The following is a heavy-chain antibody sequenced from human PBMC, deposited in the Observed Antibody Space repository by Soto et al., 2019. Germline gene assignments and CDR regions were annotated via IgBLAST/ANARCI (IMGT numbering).Heavy chain of an antibody. CDR1: GYTFTSYG. V-gene: IGHV1-18*01. D-gene: IGHD5-18*01. J-gene: IGHJ6*02. CDR2: ISAYNGNT. CDR3: ARGRIQLWPPYYYYGMDV. Sequence: ASVKVSCKASGYTFTSYGIIWVRQAPGQGLEWMGWISAYNGNTNYAQKLQGRVTMTTDTSTSTAYMELRSLRSDDTAVYYCARGRIQLWPPYYYYGMDVWGQGTTVTVS.